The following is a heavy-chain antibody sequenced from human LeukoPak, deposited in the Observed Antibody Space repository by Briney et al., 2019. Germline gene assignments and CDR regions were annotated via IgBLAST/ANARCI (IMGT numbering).Heavy chain of an antibody. D-gene: IGHD5-12*01. J-gene: IGHJ3*01. CDR3: SRGRAAAFDV. CDR2: IFYTGST. Sequence: SETLSLTCTVSGDSISSSYWNWIRQPPGKGLEWIGYIFYTGSTNYNPSLRSRVTISVDTFKNQVSLILSSVTAADTAVYYCSRGRAAAFDVWGQGTMVTVSS. CDR1: GDSISSSY. V-gene: IGHV4-59*01.